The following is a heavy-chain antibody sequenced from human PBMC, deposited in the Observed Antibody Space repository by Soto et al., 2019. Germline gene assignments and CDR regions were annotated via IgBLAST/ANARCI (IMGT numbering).Heavy chain of an antibody. J-gene: IGHJ4*02. V-gene: IGHV1-18*01. CDR2: ISTYNVDT. D-gene: IGHD5-18*01. Sequence: ASVKVSCKTSGYTFSSYGVVWVRQAPGQGLEWMGWISTYNVDTKYADKFQGRLTMSSDTSTTTAFMELRRLRSDDTAVYYCVRGGFAYGYLDYWGQGTLVTVSS. CDR3: VRGGFAYGYLDY. CDR1: GYTFSSYG.